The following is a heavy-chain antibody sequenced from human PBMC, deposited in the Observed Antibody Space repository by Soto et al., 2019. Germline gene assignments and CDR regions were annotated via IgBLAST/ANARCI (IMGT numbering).Heavy chain of an antibody. D-gene: IGHD5-12*01. Sequence: PGGSLRLSCAASGFNFNIYGMHWVRQAPGKGLEWLTYISSRSKTIYYADSVRGRFTTFRDNAESSLYLQMNSLRAEDTAVYYCVREDILGAGSFDNWGQGNVVTVSS. V-gene: IGHV3-48*04. CDR2: ISSRSKTI. J-gene: IGHJ4*02. CDR3: VREDILGAGSFDN. CDR1: GFNFNIYG.